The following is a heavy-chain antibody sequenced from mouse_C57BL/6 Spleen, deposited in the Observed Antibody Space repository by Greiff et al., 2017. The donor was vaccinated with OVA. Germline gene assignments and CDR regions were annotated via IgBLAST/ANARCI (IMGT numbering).Heavy chain of an antibody. Sequence: QVQLQQSGAELVRPGTSVKMSCKASGYTFTNYWLGWAKQRPGRGLEWIGDIYPGGGYTTYNEKFKGKATLTADKSSSTAYMQFSSLTSEDSAIYYCAREDGSSPFAYWGQGTLVTVSA. CDR3: AREDGSSPFAY. V-gene: IGHV1-63*01. CDR1: GYTFTNYW. D-gene: IGHD1-1*01. CDR2: IYPGGGYT. J-gene: IGHJ3*01.